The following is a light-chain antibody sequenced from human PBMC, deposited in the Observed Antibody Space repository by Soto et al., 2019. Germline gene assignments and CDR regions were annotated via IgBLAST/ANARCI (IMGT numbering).Light chain of an antibody. Sequence: QSALTQPRSVSGSPGQSVTISCTGTSSDVGGYNYVSWYQQHPGIAPKLMIYDVTKRPSGVPDRFSGSKSGNTASLTISGLQAEVEADYYCCSYAGTYTWVFGGGTKLTVL. CDR1: SSDVGGYNY. J-gene: IGLJ3*02. CDR2: DVT. CDR3: CSYAGTYTWV. V-gene: IGLV2-11*01.